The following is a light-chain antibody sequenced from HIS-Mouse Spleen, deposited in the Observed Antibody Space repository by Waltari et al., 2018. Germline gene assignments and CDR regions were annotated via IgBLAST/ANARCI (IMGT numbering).Light chain of an antibody. J-gene: IGLJ2*01. Sequence: SYELTQPSSVSVSPGQTARITCSGDVLAKKYARWFQQKPGQAPVLGIYKDSERPSGIPGRCSGSSSGTTVTLTISGAQVEDEADYYCYSAADNSGVFGGGTKLTVL. CDR3: YSAADNSGV. CDR2: KDS. CDR1: VLAKKY. V-gene: IGLV3-27*01.